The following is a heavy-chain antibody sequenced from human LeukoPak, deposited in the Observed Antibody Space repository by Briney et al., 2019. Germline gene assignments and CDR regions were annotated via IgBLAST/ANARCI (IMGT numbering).Heavy chain of an antibody. V-gene: IGHV4-4*07. CDR3: ARHKYDHPYYWFDP. Sequence: SETLSLTCTVSGGSISSYYWSWIRQPAGKGLEWIGRIYTSGSTNYNPSLKSRVTMSVDTSKNQFSLKLSSVTAADTAVYYCARHKYDHPYYWFDPWGQGTLVTVSS. J-gene: IGHJ5*02. CDR1: GGSISSYY. D-gene: IGHD3-3*01. CDR2: IYTSGST.